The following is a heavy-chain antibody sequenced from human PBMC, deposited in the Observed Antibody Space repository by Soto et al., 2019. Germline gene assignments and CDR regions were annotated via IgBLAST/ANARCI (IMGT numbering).Heavy chain of an antibody. V-gene: IGHV3-23*01. CDR2: ISGSGGST. CDR1: GFTFSSYA. D-gene: IGHD3-22*01. J-gene: IGHJ4*02. CDR3: ATRGDSYYYDSSGYYLGY. Sequence: GGSLRLSCAASGFTFSSYAMSWVRQAPGKGLEWDSAISGSGGSTYYADSVKGRFTISRDNSKNTLYLQMNSLRAEDTAVYYCATRGDSYYYDSSGYYLGYWGQGTLVTVSS.